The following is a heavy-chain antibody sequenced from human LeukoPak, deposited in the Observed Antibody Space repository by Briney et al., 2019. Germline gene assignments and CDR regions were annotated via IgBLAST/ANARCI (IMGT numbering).Heavy chain of an antibody. Sequence: PSETLSLTCAVYGGSFSGYYWSWIRQPPGKGLEWIGEINHSGTTNYNPSLKSRVTISVDTTKNQSSLKLSSVTAADTAVYYCARYTYYYGSGSVGFDYCVQGTLDTDSS. V-gene: IGHV4-34*01. CDR3: ARYTYYYGSGSVGFDY. J-gene: IGHJ4*02. CDR2: INHSGTT. D-gene: IGHD3-10*01. CDR1: GGSFSGYY.